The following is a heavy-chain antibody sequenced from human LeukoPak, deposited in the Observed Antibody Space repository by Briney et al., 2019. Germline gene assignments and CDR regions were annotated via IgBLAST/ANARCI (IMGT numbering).Heavy chain of an antibody. CDR3: ASLNVVPAAIRPDY. J-gene: IGHJ4*02. CDR1: GGSISSGGYY. Sequence: PSQTLSLTCTVSGGSISSGGYYWSWIRQHPGKGLEWIGYIYYSGSTYYNPSLKSRVTISVDTSKNQFSLKLSSVTAADTAVYYCASLNVVPAAIRPDYWGQGTLVTVSS. V-gene: IGHV4-31*03. CDR2: IYYSGST. D-gene: IGHD2-2*01.